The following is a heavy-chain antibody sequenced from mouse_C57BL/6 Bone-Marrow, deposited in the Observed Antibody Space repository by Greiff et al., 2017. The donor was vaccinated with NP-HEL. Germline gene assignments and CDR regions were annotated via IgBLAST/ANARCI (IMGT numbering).Heavy chain of an antibody. CDR2: IYPGSGST. D-gene: IGHD1-1*01. CDR3: ARSITTVVAFYWYFDV. J-gene: IGHJ1*03. Sequence: VQLQQSGAELVKPGASVKMSCKASGYTFTSYWITWVKQRPGQGLEWIGDIYPGSGSTNYNEKFKSKATLTVDTSSSTAYMQLSSLTSEDSAVYYCARSITTVVAFYWYFDVWGTGTTVTVSS. CDR1: GYTFTSYW. V-gene: IGHV1-55*01.